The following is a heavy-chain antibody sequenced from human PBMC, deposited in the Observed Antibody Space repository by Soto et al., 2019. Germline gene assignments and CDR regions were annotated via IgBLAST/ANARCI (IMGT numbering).Heavy chain of an antibody. CDR2: IYYSGST. D-gene: IGHD3-10*01. V-gene: IGHV4-39*01. CDR1: GGSIASSSYY. Sequence: SETLSLTCTVSGGSIASSSYYWGWIRQPPGKGLEWIGSIYYSGSTYYNPSLKSRVTISVDTSKNQFSLKLTSVTAADTAVYYCARQSGSGSYYIYYYYGMDVWGQGTTVTVSS. J-gene: IGHJ6*02. CDR3: ARQSGSGSYYIYYYYGMDV.